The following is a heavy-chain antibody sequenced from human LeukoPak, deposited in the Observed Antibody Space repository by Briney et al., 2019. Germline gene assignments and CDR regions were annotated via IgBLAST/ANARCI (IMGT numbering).Heavy chain of an antibody. CDR3: ARHRYCSGSSCYAFDI. CDR2: IYPGDSDT. Sequence: GESLKISCKGSGYSFTSNWIGWVRQMPGKGLEWMGFIYPGDSDTRYSPSFQGQVTISADKSISTAYLQWSSLKASDTAMYYCARHRYCSGSSCYAFDIWGQGTMVTVSS. D-gene: IGHD2-15*01. V-gene: IGHV5-51*01. J-gene: IGHJ3*02. CDR1: GYSFTSNW.